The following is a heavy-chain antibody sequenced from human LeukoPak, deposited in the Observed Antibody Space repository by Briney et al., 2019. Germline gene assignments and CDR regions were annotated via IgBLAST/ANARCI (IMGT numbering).Heavy chain of an antibody. CDR2: MTSNGGHT. V-gene: IGHV3-23*01. CDR1: GFTLSSYA. Sequence: PGGSLRLSCAAAGFTLSSYAMGWVRQAPGKGRGWVSAMTSNGGHTYYQDSLNDRFTISRDNSKNTLYLQLNSLRAEDTAVYYCAKGNGYSYGRYYFDYWGQGTLVTVSS. D-gene: IGHD5-18*01. CDR3: AKGNGYSYGRYYFDY. J-gene: IGHJ4*02.